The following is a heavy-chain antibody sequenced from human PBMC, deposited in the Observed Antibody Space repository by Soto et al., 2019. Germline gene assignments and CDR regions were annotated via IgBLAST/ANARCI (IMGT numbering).Heavy chain of an antibody. D-gene: IGHD2-2*01. Sequence: PETLSLTCTVSGGSISSSVWWSWVRQTPGKGLEWIGEIYHTGHTTYNPSLKSRVTISVDKSKNQFSLNLGSVTAADTAVYYCAGKTEVPGVMPFDYWGQGTQVTVSS. CDR3: AGKTEVPGVMPFDY. V-gene: IGHV4-4*03. CDR2: IYHTGHT. CDR1: GGSISSSVW. J-gene: IGHJ4*02.